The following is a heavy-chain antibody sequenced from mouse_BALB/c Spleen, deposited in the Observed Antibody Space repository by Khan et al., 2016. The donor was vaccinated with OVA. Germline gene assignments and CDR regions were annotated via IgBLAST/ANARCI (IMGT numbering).Heavy chain of an antibody. CDR3: ARDGSRYNYAMDY. J-gene: IGHJ4*01. Sequence: EVKLQESGPGLVKPSQSLSLTCTVTGYSITSDYAWNWIRQFPGNKLEWMGYISYSGSTNYNPSLKSRISITRDTSKTQFFLQLNSVTTEDTATYYCARDGSRYNYAMDYWGQGTSVTVSS. V-gene: IGHV3-2*02. D-gene: IGHD2-3*01. CDR2: ISYSGST. CDR1: GYSITSDYA.